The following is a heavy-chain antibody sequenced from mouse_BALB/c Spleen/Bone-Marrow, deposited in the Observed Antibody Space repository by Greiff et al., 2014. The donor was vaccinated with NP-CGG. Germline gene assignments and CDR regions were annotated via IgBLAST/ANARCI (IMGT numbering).Heavy chain of an antibody. J-gene: IGHJ4*01. Sequence: VQLQQSGAELVKPGASVKLSCTASGFNIKDTYMHWVKQRPEQGLEWIGRIDPANGNTKYDPKFQGKATITADTSSNTAYLQLSSLTSEDTAVYYCARNGHYVYYYAMDYWGQGTSVTVSS. CDR3: ARNGHYVYYYAMDY. CDR2: IDPANGNT. D-gene: IGHD2-1*01. CDR1: GFNIKDTY. V-gene: IGHV14-3*02.